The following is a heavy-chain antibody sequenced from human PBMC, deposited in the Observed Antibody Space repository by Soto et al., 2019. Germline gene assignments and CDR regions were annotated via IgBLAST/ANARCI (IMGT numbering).Heavy chain of an antibody. V-gene: IGHV1-69*12. Sequence: QVQLVQSGAEVKKPGSSVKVSCTASGGTFSSYAISWVRQAPGQVLEWMGGIIPIFGTANYAQKFQGRVTITADESTSTAYMELSSLRAEDTAVYYCGRADYYYYGMDVWGQGSTVTVSS. CDR1: GGTFSSYA. J-gene: IGHJ6*02. CDR3: GRADYYYYGMDV. CDR2: IIPIFGTA.